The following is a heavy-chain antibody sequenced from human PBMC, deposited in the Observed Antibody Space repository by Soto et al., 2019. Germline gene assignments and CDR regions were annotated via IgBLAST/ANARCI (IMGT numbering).Heavy chain of an antibody. CDR2: IGHLENT. CDR3: ARGGGNDPFDS. V-gene: IGHV4-30-2*06. Sequence: QLRLQASGSGVVRTSETLSLTCTVSGGSITPGGFSWSWIRQSPGKGLEWIGYIGHLENTYFHPTFKSRLTMSIDRSKNQFSLNLSSVTAADRAVYYCARGGGNDPFDSWGQGVLVSVSS. CDR1: GGSITPGGFS. J-gene: IGHJ4*02. D-gene: IGHD5-12*01.